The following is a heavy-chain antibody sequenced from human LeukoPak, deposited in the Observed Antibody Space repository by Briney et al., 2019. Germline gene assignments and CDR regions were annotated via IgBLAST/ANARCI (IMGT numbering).Heavy chain of an antibody. CDR1: GFTFSNYE. CDR2: ISSSGSTI. V-gene: IGHV3-48*03. D-gene: IGHD5-18*01. J-gene: IGHJ4*02. Sequence: GGSLRLSCAASGFTFSNYEMNWVRQAPGKGVEWVSYISSSGSTIYYADSVKGRFTISRDNAKNSLCLQMNSLRAEDTAVYYSAQTYTYGSSQFDYWGQGTLVTVSS. CDR3: AQTYTYGSSQFDY.